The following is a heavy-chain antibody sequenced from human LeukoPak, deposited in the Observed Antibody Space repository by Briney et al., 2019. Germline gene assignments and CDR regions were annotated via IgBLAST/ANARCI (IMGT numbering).Heavy chain of an antibody. Sequence: SETLSLTCTVSGGSISSSSYYWGWIRQPPGKGLEWIGSIYYSGSTYYNPSLKSRVTISVDTSKNQFSLKLSSVTAADTAVYYCARVQAVADPLQFDPWGQGTLVTVSS. CDR2: IYYSGST. D-gene: IGHD6-19*01. CDR1: GGSISSSSYY. V-gene: IGHV4-39*07. CDR3: ARVQAVADPLQFDP. J-gene: IGHJ5*02.